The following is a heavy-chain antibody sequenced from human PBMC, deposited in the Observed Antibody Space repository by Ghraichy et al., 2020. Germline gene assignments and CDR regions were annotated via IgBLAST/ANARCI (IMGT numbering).Heavy chain of an antibody. Sequence: YAVYGGSFSGYYWSWIRQPPGKGLEWIGEINHSGSTNYNPSLKSRVTISVDTSKNQFSLKLSSVTAADTAVYYCARLTIFGVVSSYYYYGMDVWGQGTTVTVSS. CDR3: ARLTIFGVVSSYYYYGMDV. D-gene: IGHD3-3*01. J-gene: IGHJ6*02. CDR2: INHSGST. CDR1: GGSFSGYY. V-gene: IGHV4-34*01.